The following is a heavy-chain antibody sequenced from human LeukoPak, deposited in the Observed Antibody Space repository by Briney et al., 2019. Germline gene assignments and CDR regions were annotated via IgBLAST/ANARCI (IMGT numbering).Heavy chain of an antibody. V-gene: IGHV1-2*02. CDR3: ATASVTRMRDP. Sequence: ASVKVSCKASGYDFSDLYFHWVRQAPGQGLEWMGWINPYSGASIYAQKFQGRVTMEASSSTVYMQLSRLGYDDTAVYYCATASVTRMRDPWGQGTLVTVSS. CDR1: GYDFSDLY. J-gene: IGHJ5*02. CDR2: INPYSGAS.